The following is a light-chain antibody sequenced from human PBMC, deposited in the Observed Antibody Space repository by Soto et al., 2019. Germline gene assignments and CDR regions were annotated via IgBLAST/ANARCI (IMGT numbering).Light chain of an antibody. Sequence: QSVLTQPASVSGSPGQSIAISCTGTSGDVGSYNLVSWYQQHPGKAPKLMIYEGSKRPSGISNRFSGSKSGNTASLIISGLQAEDEADYYCCSYAGSSTFYVFGRGTKVTVL. V-gene: IGLV2-23*01. CDR1: SGDVGSYNL. J-gene: IGLJ1*01. CDR2: EGS. CDR3: CSYAGSSTFYV.